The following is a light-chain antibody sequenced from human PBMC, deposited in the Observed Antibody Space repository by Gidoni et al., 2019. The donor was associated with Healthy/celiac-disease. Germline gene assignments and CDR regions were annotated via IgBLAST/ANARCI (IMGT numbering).Light chain of an antibody. CDR3: AAWDDSLNGPV. Sequence: QSFLTQPPSASGTTGQRVTISFSGSSSNIGSTTVNWYQQLPGTAPKLPIYSNNPRPSHVPDRFSGSKSGTSASLTISGLQSEDEADYYCAAWDDSLNGPVFGGGTKLTVL. V-gene: IGLV1-44*01. J-gene: IGLJ3*02. CDR2: SNN. CDR1: SSNIGSTT.